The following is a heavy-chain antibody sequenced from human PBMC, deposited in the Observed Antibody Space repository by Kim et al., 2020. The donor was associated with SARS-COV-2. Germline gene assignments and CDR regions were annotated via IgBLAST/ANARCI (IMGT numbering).Heavy chain of an antibody. Sequence: ASVKVSCKASGYTFTSYGISWVRQAPGQGLEWMGWISAYNGNTNYAQKLQGRVTMTTDTSTSTAYMELRSLRSEDTAVYYCARAPLQLWGDYYGMDVWGQGTTVTVSS. CDR1: GYTFTSYG. CDR2: ISAYNGNT. J-gene: IGHJ6*02. CDR3: ARAPLQLWGDYYGMDV. V-gene: IGHV1-18*01. D-gene: IGHD5-18*01.